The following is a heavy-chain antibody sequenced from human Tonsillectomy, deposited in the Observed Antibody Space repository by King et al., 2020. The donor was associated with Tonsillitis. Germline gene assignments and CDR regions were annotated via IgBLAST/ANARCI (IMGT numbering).Heavy chain of an antibody. CDR1: GFTFDDYA. CDR2: ISWNSRSI. J-gene: IGHJ4*02. Sequence: VQLVESGGGLVQPGRSLRLSCAASGFTFDDYAMHWVRQAPGKGLEWVSGISWNSRSIDYADSVKGRFTISRDNAKNSLYLQMNSLRAEDSALYYCAKEAFAEQLAPGDYWGQGTLVTVSA. CDR3: AKEAFAEQLAPGDY. V-gene: IGHV3-9*01. D-gene: IGHD6-6*01.